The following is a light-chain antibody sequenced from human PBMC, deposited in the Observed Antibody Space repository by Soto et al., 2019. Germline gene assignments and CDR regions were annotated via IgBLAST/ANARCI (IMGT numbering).Light chain of an antibody. J-gene: IGLJ1*01. CDR3: SSFTSNRIYV. CDR2: GVT. Sequence: QSVLTQPTSVSGSPGQSITISCTGNHNDIGTYGYVSWYQQHPGRAPRLLIHGVTTRPSGISGRFSASKSGLTASLTISGLQPEDEADYYCSSFTSNRIYVFGPGTRSQS. CDR1: HNDIGTYGY. V-gene: IGLV2-14*03.